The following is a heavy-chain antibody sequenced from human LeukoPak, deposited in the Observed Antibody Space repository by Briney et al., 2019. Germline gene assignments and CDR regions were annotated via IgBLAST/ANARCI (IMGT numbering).Heavy chain of an antibody. V-gene: IGHV3-48*04. J-gene: IGHJ6*04. CDR1: GFTFSTHG. D-gene: IGHD3-10*02. CDR2: VTPSGDPT. Sequence: GGTLRLSCAGSGFTFSTHGMNWVRQAPGKGLEWVSGVTPSGDPTYYADSVKGRFTISRDNAKNSLYLQMNSLRAEDTAVYYCAELGITMIGGVWGKGTTVTISS. CDR3: AELGITMIGGV.